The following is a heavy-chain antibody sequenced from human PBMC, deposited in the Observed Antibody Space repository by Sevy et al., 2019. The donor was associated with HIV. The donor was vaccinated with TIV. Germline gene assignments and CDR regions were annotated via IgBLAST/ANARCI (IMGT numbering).Heavy chain of an antibody. V-gene: IGHV3-7*01. Sequence: GGSLRLSCAASGFTFSTYWMTWVRQAPGKGLEWVANINQDGSKKNYVDSMKGRFTISRDNAKNSLSVQMNSLRAEDKAVYYCARVGIFEGSESHFRFIDYWGQGILVTVSS. CDR1: GFTFSTYW. D-gene: IGHD3-10*01. J-gene: IGHJ4*02. CDR3: ARVGIFEGSESHFRFIDY. CDR2: INQDGSKK.